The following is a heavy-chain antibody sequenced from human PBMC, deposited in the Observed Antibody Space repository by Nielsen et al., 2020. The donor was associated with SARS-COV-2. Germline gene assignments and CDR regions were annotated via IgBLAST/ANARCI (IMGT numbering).Heavy chain of an antibody. V-gene: IGHV3-9*01. CDR2: ISWNSGSI. Sequence: GGSLRLSCAASGFTFDDYAMHWVRQAPGKGLEWVSGISWNSGSIGYADSVKGRFTISRDNAKNSLYLQMNSLRAEDTALYYCAKIGHSSGYHREDYFDYWGQGTLVTVSS. D-gene: IGHD3-22*01. CDR1: GFTFDDYA. CDR3: AKIGHSSGYHREDYFDY. J-gene: IGHJ4*02.